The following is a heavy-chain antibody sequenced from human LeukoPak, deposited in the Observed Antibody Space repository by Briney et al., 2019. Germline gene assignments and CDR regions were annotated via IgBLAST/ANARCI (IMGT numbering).Heavy chain of an antibody. V-gene: IGHV1-18*01. CDR1: GYMFTTYG. D-gene: IGHD6-19*01. CDR2: INPYNGNT. J-gene: IGHJ4*02. CDR3: ATGGSGWFSHY. Sequence: GASVKVSCKASGYMFTTYGIAWVRQAPGQGLEWMGWINPYNGNTNYAQMLQDRVTMTTDTSTSTTYMELRSLRSDDTALYYCATGGSGWFSHYWGQGTLVTVSS.